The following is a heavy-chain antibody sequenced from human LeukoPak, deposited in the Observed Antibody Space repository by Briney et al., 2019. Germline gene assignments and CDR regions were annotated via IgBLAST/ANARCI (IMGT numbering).Heavy chain of an antibody. D-gene: IGHD6-19*01. Sequence: GGSLRLSCAASGFTFRSYAMSWVLQAPGKGLEWVSGISGGGSTEYADSVKGRFTISRDNTKNTLILQMNSLRAEGTAVYYCAKDQEKWLLGVFDIWGRGTMVTASS. CDR2: ISGGGST. V-gene: IGHV3-23*01. CDR1: GFTFRSYA. CDR3: AKDQEKWLLGVFDI. J-gene: IGHJ3*02.